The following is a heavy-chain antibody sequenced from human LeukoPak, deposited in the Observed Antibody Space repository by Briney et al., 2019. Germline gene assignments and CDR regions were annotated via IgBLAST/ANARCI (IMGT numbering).Heavy chain of an antibody. CDR3: ATTYSTCSGGSYYFGDY. Sequence: SETLSLTCAVYGGSFSGYYWSWIRQPPGKGLEWIGEINHSGSTNYKPSLKSRVTISVDTSKNQFSLKLSSVTAADTAVYYCATTYSTCSGGSYYFGDYWGQGTLVTVSS. CDR2: INHSGST. CDR1: GGSFSGYY. V-gene: IGHV4-34*01. J-gene: IGHJ4*02. D-gene: IGHD2-15*01.